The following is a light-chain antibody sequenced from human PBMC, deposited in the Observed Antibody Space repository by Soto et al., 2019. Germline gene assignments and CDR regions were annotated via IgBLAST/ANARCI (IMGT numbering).Light chain of an antibody. J-gene: IGKJ1*01. V-gene: IGKV1-6*01. CDR2: AAS. CDR1: QGIRND. Sequence: AIQMTQSPSSLSASLGDRVTIACRASQGIRNDLVWYQQKPGKAPNLLIYAASSLQSGVPSRFSGSGSGTDFTLTISSLQPEDFATYYCLQHYNYPRTFGQGTKVEIK. CDR3: LQHYNYPRT.